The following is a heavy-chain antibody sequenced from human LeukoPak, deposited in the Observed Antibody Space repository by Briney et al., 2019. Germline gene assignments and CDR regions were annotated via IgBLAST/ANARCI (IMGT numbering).Heavy chain of an antibody. CDR3: ATTGRDFSTHSYYYYMDV. Sequence: SETLSLTCTVSGGSISSSSYYWGWIRQPPGKGLEWIGSIYYSGSTYYNPSLKSRVTMSVDTSKNQFSLKLSSVTAADTAVYYCATTGRDFSTHSYYYYMDVWGKGTTVTVSS. CDR1: GGSISSSSYY. D-gene: IGHD3-3*01. CDR2: IYYSGST. J-gene: IGHJ6*03. V-gene: IGHV4-39*07.